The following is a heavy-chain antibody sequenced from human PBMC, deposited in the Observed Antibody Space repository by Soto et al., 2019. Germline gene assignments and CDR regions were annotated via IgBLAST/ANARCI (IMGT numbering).Heavy chain of an antibody. J-gene: IGHJ4*02. CDR2: IYYSGST. D-gene: IGHD3-10*01. Sequence: SETLSLTCTVSGGSISSGDYYWSWIRQPPGKGLEWIGYIYYSGSTYYNPSLKSRVTISVDTSKNQFSLKLSSVTAADTAVYYCATHPRKRITIVRGDPPVDYWGQGTLVTVSS. CDR3: ATHPRKRITIVRGDPPVDY. CDR1: GGSISSGDYY. V-gene: IGHV4-30-4*01.